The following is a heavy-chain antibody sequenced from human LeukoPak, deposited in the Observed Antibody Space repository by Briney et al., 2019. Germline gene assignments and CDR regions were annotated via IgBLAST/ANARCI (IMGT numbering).Heavy chain of an antibody. V-gene: IGHV3-74*01. CDR2: INSDGSST. Sequence: GRSLRLSCAASGFTFSRYWMHWVRQVPGKGVGWVSRINSDGSSTRYADSVKGRFTISRDNAKNTLYLQMNSLRAEDTAVYYCARDLGIAAAGVWYFDLWGRGTLVTVSS. J-gene: IGHJ2*01. D-gene: IGHD6-13*01. CDR1: GFTFSRYW. CDR3: ARDLGIAAAGVWYFDL.